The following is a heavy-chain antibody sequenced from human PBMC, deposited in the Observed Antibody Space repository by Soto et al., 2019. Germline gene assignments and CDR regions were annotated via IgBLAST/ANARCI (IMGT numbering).Heavy chain of an antibody. J-gene: IGHJ6*02. CDR1: GGSISSGDYY. Sequence: SETLSLTCIVSGGSISSGDYYWSWIRQPPGKGLEWIGYIYYSGSTYYNPSLKSRVTISVDTSKNQFSLKLSSVTAADTAVYYCARDRYSGYPGYYYYGMDVWGQGTTVTVSS. CDR2: IYYSGST. D-gene: IGHD5-12*01. CDR3: ARDRYSGYPGYYYYGMDV. V-gene: IGHV4-30-4*01.